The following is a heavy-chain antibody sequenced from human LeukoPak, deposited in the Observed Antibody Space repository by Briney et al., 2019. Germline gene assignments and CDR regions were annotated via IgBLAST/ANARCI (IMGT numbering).Heavy chain of an antibody. CDR2: IIPIFGTA. V-gene: IGHV1-69*13. J-gene: IGHJ4*02. D-gene: IGHD6-13*01. Sequence: ASVNVSCKASGGTFSSYAISWVRQAPGQGLEWMGGIIPIFGTANYAQKFQGRVTITADESTSTAYMELSSLRSEDTAVYYCARDVIAAAGLGFDYWGQGTLVTVSS. CDR3: ARDVIAAAGLGFDY. CDR1: GGTFSSYA.